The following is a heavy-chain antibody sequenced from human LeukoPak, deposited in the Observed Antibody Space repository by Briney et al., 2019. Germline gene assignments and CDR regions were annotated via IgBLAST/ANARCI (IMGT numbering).Heavy chain of an antibody. V-gene: IGHV3-53*01. CDR2: IYSGDRT. D-gene: IGHD6-13*01. J-gene: IGHJ4*02. CDR1: GLSVRGSY. CDR3: TRDLTGTTWSENDY. Sequence: PGGSLRLSCVASGLSVRGSYMSWVRQAPGKGLEWVSVIYSGDRTYYADSVKGRFTISRDTSKNTLYLQMNNLRAVDTAMYYCTRDLTGTTWSENDYWGQGALVTISS.